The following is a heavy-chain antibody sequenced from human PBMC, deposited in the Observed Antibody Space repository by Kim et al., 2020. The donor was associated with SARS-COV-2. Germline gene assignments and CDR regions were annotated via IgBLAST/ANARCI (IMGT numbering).Heavy chain of an antibody. D-gene: IGHD2-8*01. J-gene: IGHJ6*02. CDR1: GYTFTSYA. CDR2: INTNTGNP. V-gene: IGHV7-4-1*02. Sequence: ASVKVSCKASGYTFTSYAMNWVRQAPGQGLEWMGWINTNTGNPTYAQGFTGRFVFSLDTSVSTAYLQISSLKAEDTAVYYCAREFVDVLKQSGGMDVWGQGTTVTVSS. CDR3: AREFVDVLKQSGGMDV.